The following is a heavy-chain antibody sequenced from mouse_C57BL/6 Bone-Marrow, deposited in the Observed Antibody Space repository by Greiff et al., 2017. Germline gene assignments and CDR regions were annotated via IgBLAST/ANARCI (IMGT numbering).Heavy chain of an antibody. J-gene: IGHJ3*01. V-gene: IGHV1-81*01. Sequence: QVQLQQSGAELARPGASVKLSCKASGYTFTSYGISWVKQRTGQGLEWIGEIYPGSGNTYYNEKFKGKATLTADKSSSTAYMELRSLTSEDSAVYFCATAWFAYWGQGTLVTVSA. CDR2: IYPGSGNT. CDR3: ATAWFAY. CDR1: GYTFTSYG.